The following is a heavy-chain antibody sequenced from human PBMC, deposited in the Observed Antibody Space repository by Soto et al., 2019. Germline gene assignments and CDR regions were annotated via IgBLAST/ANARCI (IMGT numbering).Heavy chain of an antibody. CDR1: GGSISSGGYY. Sequence: SETLSLTCTVSGGSISSGGYYWSWIRQHPGKGLEWIGYIYYSGSTYYNPSLKSRVTISVDTSKNQFSLKLSSVTAADTAVYYSARGFAIFGGPNWFDPWGQGTLVTVSS. CDR3: ARGFAIFGGPNWFDP. V-gene: IGHV4-31*03. D-gene: IGHD3-3*01. J-gene: IGHJ5*02. CDR2: IYYSGST.